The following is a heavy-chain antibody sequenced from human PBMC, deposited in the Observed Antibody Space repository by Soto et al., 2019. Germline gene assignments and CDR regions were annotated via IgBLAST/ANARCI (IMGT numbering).Heavy chain of an antibody. J-gene: IGHJ5*02. CDR3: AKDPSRPAYCSGGSCYGT. CDR1: GFTFSSYG. CDR2: ISYDGSNK. V-gene: IGHV3-30*18. D-gene: IGHD2-15*01. Sequence: GGSLRLSCGASGFTFSSYGMHWVRQAPGKGLEWVAVISYDGSNKYYADSVKGRFTISRDNSKNTLYLQMNSLRAEDTAVYYCAKDPSRPAYCSGGSCYGTWGQGTLVTVSS.